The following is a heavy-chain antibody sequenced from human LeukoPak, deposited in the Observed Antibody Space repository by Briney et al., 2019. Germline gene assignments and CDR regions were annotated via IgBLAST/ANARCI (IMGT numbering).Heavy chain of an antibody. J-gene: IGHJ1*01. CDR2: IKQDGSEK. CDR1: GFTFSSYW. V-gene: IGHV3-7*01. D-gene: IGHD6-19*01. CDR3: ASGWYLRYFQH. Sequence: PGGSLRLSCAASGFTFSSYWMSWVRQAPGKGLEWVANIKQDGSEKYYVDSVKGRFTISRDNAKNSLYPQMNSLRAEDTAVYYCASGWYLRYFQHWGQGTLVTVSS.